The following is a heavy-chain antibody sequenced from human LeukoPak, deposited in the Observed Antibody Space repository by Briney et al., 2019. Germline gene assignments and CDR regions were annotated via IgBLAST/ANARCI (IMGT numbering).Heavy chain of an antibody. V-gene: IGHV4-59*08. CDR2: IYYRVTS. D-gene: IGHD3-10*02. Sequence: SETLSLTCTVSGDSISTYYWSWIRQPPGKGLEWIGYIYYRVTSDYNPSLKSRVTMSVDMSTRQISLKLSSVTAADTAVYYCARHLANVRWGVNPRWFDPWGQGTLVTVSS. CDR1: GDSISTYY. CDR3: ARHLANVRWGVNPRWFDP. J-gene: IGHJ5*02.